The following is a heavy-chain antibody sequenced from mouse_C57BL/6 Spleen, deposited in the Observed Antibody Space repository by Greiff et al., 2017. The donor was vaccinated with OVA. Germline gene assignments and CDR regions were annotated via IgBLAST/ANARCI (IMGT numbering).Heavy chain of an antibody. J-gene: IGHJ1*03. Sequence: QVQLQQPGAELVRPGSSVKLSCKASGYTFTSYWMDWVKQRPGQGLEWIGNIYPSDSETHYNQKFKDKATLTVDKYSSTAYMQLSSLTSEDSAVYYCARGGDGYYEETGYVDVWGTGTTVTVSS. CDR1: GYTFTSYW. D-gene: IGHD2-3*01. CDR3: ARGGDGYYEETGYVDV. CDR2: IYPSDSET. V-gene: IGHV1-61*01.